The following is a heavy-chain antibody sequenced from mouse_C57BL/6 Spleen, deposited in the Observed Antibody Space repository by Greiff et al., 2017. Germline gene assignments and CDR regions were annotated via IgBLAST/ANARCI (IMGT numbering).Heavy chain of an antibody. Sequence: QVQLQQSGAELVKPGASVKISCKASGYAFSSYWMNWVKQRPGKGLEWIGQIYPGDGDTNYNGKFKGKATLTADKSSSTAYMQLSSLTSEDSAVYFCARWYYGSGYFDYWGQGTTLTVSS. CDR1: GYAFSSYW. J-gene: IGHJ2*01. CDR2: IYPGDGDT. CDR3: ARWYYGSGYFDY. V-gene: IGHV1-80*01. D-gene: IGHD1-1*01.